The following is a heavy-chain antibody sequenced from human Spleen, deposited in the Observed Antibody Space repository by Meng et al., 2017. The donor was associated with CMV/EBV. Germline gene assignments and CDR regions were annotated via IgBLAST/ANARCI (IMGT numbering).Heavy chain of an antibody. D-gene: IGHD2-15*01. CDR1: GFTFTNYD. V-gene: IGHV3-23*01. CDR2: ITYGGDDT. J-gene: IGHJ4*02. CDR3: AKIRGEHCGGGSCYGFDY. Sequence: GGSLRLSCAVSGFTFTNYDMSWVRQAPGRGLEWISSITYGGDDTFYADSVKGRFTISRDNSKSLLYLHMNTLTADDTALYYCAKIRGEHCGGGSCYGFDYWGQGTLVTVSS.